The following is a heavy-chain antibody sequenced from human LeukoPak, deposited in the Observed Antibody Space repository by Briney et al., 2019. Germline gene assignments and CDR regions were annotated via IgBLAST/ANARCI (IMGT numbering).Heavy chain of an antibody. Sequence: ASVKVSCKASGYTFTSYGISWVRQAPGQGLEWMGWISAYNGNTNYAQKLQGRVTMTTDTSTSTAYMELRSLRSDDTAVYYCARCGYYDFWSGYYPGSEGATYYFDYWGQGTLVTVSS. V-gene: IGHV1-18*01. CDR3: ARCGYYDFWSGYYPGSEGATYYFDY. J-gene: IGHJ4*02. CDR1: GYTFTSYG. CDR2: ISAYNGNT. D-gene: IGHD3-3*01.